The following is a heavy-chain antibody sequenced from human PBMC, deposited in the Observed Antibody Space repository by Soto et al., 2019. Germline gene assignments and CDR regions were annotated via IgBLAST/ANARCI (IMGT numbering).Heavy chain of an antibody. Sequence: GGSLRLSCAASGFTVSSNYMSWVRQAPGKGLEWVSVIYSGGSTYYADSVKGRFTISRDNSKNTLYLQMNSLRAEDTAVYYCARAPMTWYQLLPYYYYGMDVWGQGTTVTVSS. CDR1: GFTVSSNY. CDR3: ARAPMTWYQLLPYYYYGMDV. D-gene: IGHD2-2*01. V-gene: IGHV3-66*01. CDR2: IYSGGST. J-gene: IGHJ6*02.